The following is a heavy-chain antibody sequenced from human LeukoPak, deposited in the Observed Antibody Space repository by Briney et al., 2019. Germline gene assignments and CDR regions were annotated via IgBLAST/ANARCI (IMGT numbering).Heavy chain of an antibody. CDR1: GGSISSYY. CDR2: IYYSGST. CDR3: ARGRDGYNFLNRGEYYYFDY. Sequence: SETLSLTCTVSGGSISSYYWSWIRQPPGKGLEWIGYIYYSGSTNYKPSLKSRVTISVETSKNQFSLRLNSVTAADTAVYYCARGRDGYNFLNRGEYYYFDYWGQGTLVTVSS. D-gene: IGHD5-24*01. V-gene: IGHV4-59*08. J-gene: IGHJ4*02.